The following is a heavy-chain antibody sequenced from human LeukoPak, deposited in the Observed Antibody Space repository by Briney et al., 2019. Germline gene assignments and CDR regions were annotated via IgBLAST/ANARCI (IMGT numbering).Heavy chain of an antibody. CDR2: ISSSGSTI. D-gene: IGHD5-18*01. CDR1: GFTFSDYY. V-gene: IGHV3-11*04. J-gene: IGHJ4*02. Sequence: GGSLRLSCAASGFTFSDYYINWIRQAPGKGLEWVSYISSSGSTIYYADSVKGRFTISRDNAKNSLYLQVNNLRAEDTAVYYCARGGYSYGLIDYWGQGTLVTVSS. CDR3: ARGGYSYGLIDY.